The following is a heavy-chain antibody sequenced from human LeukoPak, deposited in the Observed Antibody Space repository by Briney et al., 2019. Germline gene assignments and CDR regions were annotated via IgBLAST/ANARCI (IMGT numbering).Heavy chain of an antibody. V-gene: IGHV3-7*01. D-gene: IGHD2-21*01. CDR3: ARIGVAYYYYMDV. J-gene: IGHJ6*03. CDR2: IKQDGSDK. CDR1: GFTFSSYS. Sequence: GGSLRLSCAASGFTFSSYSMNWVRQAPGKGLEWVANIKQDGSDKYYVDSVKGRFTISRDNAKNSLYLQMNSLRAEDTAVYYCARIGVAYYYYMDVWGKGTTVTVSS.